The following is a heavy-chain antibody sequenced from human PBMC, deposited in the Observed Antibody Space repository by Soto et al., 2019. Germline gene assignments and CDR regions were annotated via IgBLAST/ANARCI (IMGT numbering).Heavy chain of an antibody. D-gene: IGHD5-18*01. Sequence: PSETLSLTCAVYGGSFSGYYWSWIRQPPGKGLEWIGEINHSGSTNYNPSLKSRVTISVDTSKNQVSLKLSSVTAADTAVYYCARVSIRGYSYGYRGGWFDPWGQGTLVTVSS. J-gene: IGHJ5*02. CDR1: GGSFSGYY. V-gene: IGHV4-34*01. CDR3: ARVSIRGYSYGYRGGWFDP. CDR2: INHSGST.